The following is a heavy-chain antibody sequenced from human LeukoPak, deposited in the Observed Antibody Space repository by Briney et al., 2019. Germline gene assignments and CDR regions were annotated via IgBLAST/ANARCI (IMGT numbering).Heavy chain of an antibody. CDR3: ARRLPGGAFDI. J-gene: IGHJ3*02. Sequence: GGSLRLSCAASGFTFSSYSMNWVRQAPGKGLEWVSSISSSSSYIYYADSVKGRFTTSRDNAKNSLYLQMNSLRAEDTAVYYCARRLPGGAFDIWGQGTMVTVSS. CDR2: ISSSSSYI. CDR1: GFTFSSYS. D-gene: IGHD4-11*01. V-gene: IGHV3-21*01.